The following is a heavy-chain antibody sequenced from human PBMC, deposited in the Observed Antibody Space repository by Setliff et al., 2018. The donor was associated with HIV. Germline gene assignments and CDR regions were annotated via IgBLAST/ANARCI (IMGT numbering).Heavy chain of an antibody. D-gene: IGHD3-22*01. J-gene: IGHJ1*01. Sequence: PGGSLRLSCAASGFTFSNYWMDWVRQVPGKGLEWVAVMSYDGSNKYYADSVKGRFTISRDNSKDTLYLQMNSLRAEDTALYFCAKDKNKALSSGSPFQHWGQGTLVTVSS. CDR2: MSYDGSNK. CDR1: GFTFSNYW. CDR3: AKDKNKALSSGSPFQH. V-gene: IGHV3-30*18.